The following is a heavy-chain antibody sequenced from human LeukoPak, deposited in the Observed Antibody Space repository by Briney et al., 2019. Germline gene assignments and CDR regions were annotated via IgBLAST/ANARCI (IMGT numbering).Heavy chain of an antibody. CDR3: AKQRSEVPVAASNC. CDR2: ISGSGDST. D-gene: IGHD2-8*01. Sequence: GGSLRLSCAASGFTFSTSAMSWVRQAPGKGLEWFSGISGSGDSTYYVDSVKGRFTISKDNSKSTLYLHMNSLRAEDTAIYYCAKQRSEVPVAASNCWGQGTLVTVSS. V-gene: IGHV3-23*01. J-gene: IGHJ4*02. CDR1: GFTFSTSA.